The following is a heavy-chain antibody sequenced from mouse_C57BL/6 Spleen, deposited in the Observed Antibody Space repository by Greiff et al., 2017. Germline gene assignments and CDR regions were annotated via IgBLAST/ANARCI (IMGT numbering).Heavy chain of an antibody. CDR3: AREGEYSNYGSWFAY. CDR2: IHPNSGST. V-gene: IGHV1-64*01. CDR1: GYTFTSYW. Sequence: QVQLQQPGAELVKPGASVKLSCKASGYTFTSYWMHWVKQRPGQGLEWIGMIHPNSGSTNYNEKFKSKATLTVDKSSSTAYMQLSSLTSEDSAVYDCAREGEYSNYGSWFAYWGQGTLVTVSA. J-gene: IGHJ3*01. D-gene: IGHD2-5*01.